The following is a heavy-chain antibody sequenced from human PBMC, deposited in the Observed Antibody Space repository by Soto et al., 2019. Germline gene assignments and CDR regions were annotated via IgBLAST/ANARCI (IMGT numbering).Heavy chain of an antibody. CDR3: ARGTTIFGVVTPTPPFDY. J-gene: IGHJ4*02. Sequence: GGSLRLSCAASGFTVSNYYMNWVRQAPGKGLEWVSVIYSGGGAYYADSVKGRFTISRDNSKNILYLQMNSLRSEDTAVYYCARGTTIFGVVTPTPPFDYWGQGTLVTVSS. CDR2: IYSGGGA. CDR1: GFTVSNYY. D-gene: IGHD3-3*01. V-gene: IGHV3-53*05.